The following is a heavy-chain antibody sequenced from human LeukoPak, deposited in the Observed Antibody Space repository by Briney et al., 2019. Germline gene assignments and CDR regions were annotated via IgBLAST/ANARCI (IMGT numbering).Heavy chain of an antibody. J-gene: IGHJ4*02. Sequence: GGSLRLSCAASGNYWVHWVRQAPGKGLVWVSHINSDGSWTSYADSVKGRFTISKDNAKDTVYLQMNSLRAEDTAVYYCVSFYETYWGRGTLVTVSS. V-gene: IGHV3-74*01. D-gene: IGHD3-22*01. CDR2: INSDGSWT. CDR1: GNYW. CDR3: VSFYETY.